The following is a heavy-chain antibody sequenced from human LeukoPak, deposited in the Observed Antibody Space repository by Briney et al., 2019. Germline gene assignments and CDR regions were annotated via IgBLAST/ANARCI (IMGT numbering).Heavy chain of an antibody. J-gene: IGHJ6*03. D-gene: IGHD3-10*01. Sequence: WGSLRLSCAASGFTFSIYSMNWVRQAPGKGLEWVSSISSSSSYIYYADSVKGRFTISRDNAKNSLYLQMNSLRAEDTAVYYCARLTKNDSGTYRFGKKKRGYMDVWGKGTTVTISS. CDR3: ARLTKNDSGTYRFGKKKRGYMDV. CDR2: ISSSSSYI. CDR1: GFTFSIYS. V-gene: IGHV3-21*01.